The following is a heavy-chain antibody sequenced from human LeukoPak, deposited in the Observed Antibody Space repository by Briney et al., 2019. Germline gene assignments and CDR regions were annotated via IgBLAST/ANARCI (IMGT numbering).Heavy chain of an antibody. V-gene: IGHV3-23*01. CDR3: AREVGPIDY. Sequence: GGSLRLSCAASGFSFSGYAMSWVRQAPGKGLEWVSGISGRGDSTYYADSVKGRFSISRDNAKNSLYLQMNSLRVEDTAIYYCAREVGPIDYWGQGTLVTVSS. CDR2: ISGRGDST. CDR1: GFSFSGYA. J-gene: IGHJ4*02. D-gene: IGHD1-26*01.